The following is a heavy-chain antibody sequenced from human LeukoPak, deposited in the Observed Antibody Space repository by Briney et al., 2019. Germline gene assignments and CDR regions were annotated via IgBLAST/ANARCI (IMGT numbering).Heavy chain of an antibody. J-gene: IGHJ4*02. CDR2: IYYSGST. D-gene: IGHD3-9*01. V-gene: IGHV4-39*07. CDR1: GDSIRSSNYY. CDR3: ARAVGSFDWLPLFDY. Sequence: SETLSLTRTVSGDSIRSSNYYWGWIRQPPGKGLEWIGNIYYSGSTYYSASLKSRVTISVDTSKNQFSLKLSSVTAADTAVYYCARAVGSFDWLPLFDYWGQGTLVTVSS.